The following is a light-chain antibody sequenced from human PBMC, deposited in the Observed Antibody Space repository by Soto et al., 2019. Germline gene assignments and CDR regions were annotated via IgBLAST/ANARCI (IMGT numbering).Light chain of an antibody. CDR1: SGHSSYI. Sequence: QPVLTQSSSASASLGSSVKLTCTLSSGHSSYIIAWHQQQPGKAPRYLMKLEGSGSYNKGSGVPDRFSGSSSGADRDLTISHLQAEDEDDYDCETWDRNPHVVFGGGTKVTVL. CDR3: ETWDRNPHVV. V-gene: IGLV4-60*03. CDR2: LEGSGSY. J-gene: IGLJ2*01.